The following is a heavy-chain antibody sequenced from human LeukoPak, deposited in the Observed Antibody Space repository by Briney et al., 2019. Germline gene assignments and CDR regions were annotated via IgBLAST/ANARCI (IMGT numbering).Heavy chain of an antibody. Sequence: PGGSLRLSCAASGFTFGSYSMNWVRQAPGKGLEWVSSISHGSSYIYYADSVKGRFTISGDNAKNSLYLQMNSLRAEDTAVYYCARDFAKISRERTKGIDYWGQGTLVTVSS. CDR2: ISHGSSYI. D-gene: IGHD5-12*01. CDR3: ARDFAKISRERTKGIDY. CDR1: GFTFGSYS. J-gene: IGHJ4*02. V-gene: IGHV3-21*01.